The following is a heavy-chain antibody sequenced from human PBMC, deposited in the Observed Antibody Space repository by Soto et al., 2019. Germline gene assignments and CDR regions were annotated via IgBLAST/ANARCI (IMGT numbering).Heavy chain of an antibody. D-gene: IGHD3-3*01. CDR3: ARDGSGRFLEWLLHFDY. J-gene: IGHJ4*02. Sequence: QVQLVQSGAEVKKPGASVKVSCKASGYTFTGYYMHWVRQAPGQGLEWMGWINPNSGGTNYAQKFQGWVTMTRDTSISTAYMELSSLRSDDTAVYYCARDGSGRFLEWLLHFDYWGQGTLVTVSS. CDR2: INPNSGGT. V-gene: IGHV1-2*04. CDR1: GYTFTGYY.